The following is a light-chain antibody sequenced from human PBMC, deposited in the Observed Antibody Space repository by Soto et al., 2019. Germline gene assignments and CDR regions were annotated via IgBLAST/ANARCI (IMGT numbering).Light chain of an antibody. CDR2: DNT. Sequence: QPVLTQPPSVSGAPGERVTISCTGSSSDIGAGYRVRWYQQVPGTAPKLLIYDNTNRPSGVSVRCSGSKSGTSASLAISGRQAEDEADYYCQSCDKYLSAVVFGGGTKLTGL. V-gene: IGLV1-40*01. J-gene: IGLJ2*01. CDR1: SSDIGAGYR. CDR3: QSCDKYLSAVV.